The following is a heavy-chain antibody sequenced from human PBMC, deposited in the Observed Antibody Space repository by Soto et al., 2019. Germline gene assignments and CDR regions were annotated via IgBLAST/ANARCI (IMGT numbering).Heavy chain of an antibody. D-gene: IGHD4-4*01. J-gene: IGHJ4*02. V-gene: IGHV3-7*03. Sequence: LRLSCAASGFTFSTYWMSWVRQVPGKGLEWLANIKEDGSEKYYVDSVKGRFTISRENAKYSLYLQMNSLRADETAIYYCASHPNRGAYNKYAKTYWGQGTPVTVSS. CDR3: ASHPNRGAYNKYAKTY. CDR1: GFTFSTYW. CDR2: IKEDGSEK.